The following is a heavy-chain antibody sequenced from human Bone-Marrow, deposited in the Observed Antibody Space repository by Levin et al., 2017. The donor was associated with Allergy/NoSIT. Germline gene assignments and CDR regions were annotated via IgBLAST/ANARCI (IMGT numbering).Heavy chain of an antibody. J-gene: IGHJ3*02. CDR3: AREMADLRSFLSAKRAFDI. V-gene: IGHV3-33*01. Sequence: QTGGSLRLSCAASGFTFRSYVLHWIRQAPGKGLEWVAAVWHDATNTFYVDSVQGRFTISRDNSKNMLYLDMKRLRADDTATYYCAREMADLRSFLSAKRAFDIWGQGTMVTVSS. CDR1: GFTFRSYV. D-gene: IGHD3-9*01. CDR2: VWHDATNT.